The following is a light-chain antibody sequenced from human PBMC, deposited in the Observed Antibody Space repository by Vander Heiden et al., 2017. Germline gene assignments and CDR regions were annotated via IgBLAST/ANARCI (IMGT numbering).Light chain of an antibody. CDR3: SSYTSSSTPYV. Sequence: QSALTQPAYVPGSPGQSITISCTGTSSDVGDYYYVSSDQQHPDKAPKLMIYGVSNRPSGVSNRFSGSKSGNTASLTISGLQAEDEADYYCSSYTSSSTPYVFGTGTKVTVL. J-gene: IGLJ1*01. V-gene: IGLV2-14*03. CDR1: SSDVGDYYY. CDR2: GVS.